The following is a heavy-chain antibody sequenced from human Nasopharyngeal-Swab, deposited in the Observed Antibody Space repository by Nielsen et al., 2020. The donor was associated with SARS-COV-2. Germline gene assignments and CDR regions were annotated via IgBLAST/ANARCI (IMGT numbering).Heavy chain of an antibody. CDR3: ARDLSSIWTSGLGV. J-gene: IGHJ6*02. D-gene: IGHD6-13*01. CDR1: GFTFSAHY. CDR2: SSNKANSYTT. Sequence: GGSLRLSCAPSGFTFSAHYMDWVRQAPGKGLEWVGRSSNKANSYTTEYAASVKGRFTISRDDSKNSLYLQMSSLRTEDTALYYCARDLSSIWTSGLGVWGQGTTVIVSS. V-gene: IGHV3-72*01.